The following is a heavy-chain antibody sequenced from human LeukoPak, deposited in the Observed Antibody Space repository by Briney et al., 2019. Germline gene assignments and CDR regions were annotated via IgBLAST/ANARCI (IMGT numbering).Heavy chain of an antibody. D-gene: IGHD6-19*01. Sequence: GGSLRLSCAASGFTFSTYNMSWVRQALGKGLEWVSYISSSSGIIYYADSVKGRFTISRDNAKNSLYLQMNSLRAEDTAVYYCARDRIAVAGTSFDYWGQGTLVTVSS. CDR1: GFTFSTYN. CDR2: ISSSSGII. J-gene: IGHJ4*02. V-gene: IGHV3-48*04. CDR3: ARDRIAVAGTSFDY.